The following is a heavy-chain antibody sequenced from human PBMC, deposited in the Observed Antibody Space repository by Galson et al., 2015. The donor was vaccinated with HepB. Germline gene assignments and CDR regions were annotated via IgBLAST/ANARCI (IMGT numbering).Heavy chain of an antibody. J-gene: IGHJ5*02. CDR3: ARGALVVVVNATQNNWFDP. V-gene: IGHV1-18*01. Sequence: SVKVSCKASGYTFSSYSITWVRQAPGQGLEWVGWISPYNRDTDYARKLQGRVTMTTDTSTNTAYMELRSLRSDDTAVYYCARGALVVVVNATQNNWFDPWGRGTLVTVSS. CDR2: ISPYNRDT. CDR1: GYTFSSYS. D-gene: IGHD2-15*01.